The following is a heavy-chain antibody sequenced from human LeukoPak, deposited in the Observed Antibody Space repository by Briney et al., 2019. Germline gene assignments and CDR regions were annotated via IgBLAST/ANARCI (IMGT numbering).Heavy chain of an antibody. Sequence: GGSLRLSCAASGFTFSSYAMSWVRQAPGKGLEWVSAISGSGGSTYYADSVKGRFTISRDNSKNTLYLQMNSLRAEDTAVYYCAKDRLDGSGSYYIIDYWGQGTLVTVSS. CDR2: ISGSGGST. V-gene: IGHV3-23*01. J-gene: IGHJ4*02. CDR3: AKDRLDGSGSYYIIDY. CDR1: GFTFSSYA. D-gene: IGHD3-10*01.